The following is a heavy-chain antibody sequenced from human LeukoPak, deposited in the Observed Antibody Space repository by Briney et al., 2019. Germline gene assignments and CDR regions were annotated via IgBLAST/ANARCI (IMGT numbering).Heavy chain of an antibody. J-gene: IGHJ4*02. CDR1: GFSFSSHA. CDR2: ISSTGDST. Sequence: GGSLRLSCAASGFSFSSHAMHWVRQAPGKGLEYVSTISSTGDSTYYANSVKGRHTISRDNSKNTLYLQMGSLRAEDMAVYYCARSDDYGDYVPVYWGQGTLVTVSS. CDR3: ARSDDYGDYVPVY. D-gene: IGHD4-17*01. V-gene: IGHV3-64*01.